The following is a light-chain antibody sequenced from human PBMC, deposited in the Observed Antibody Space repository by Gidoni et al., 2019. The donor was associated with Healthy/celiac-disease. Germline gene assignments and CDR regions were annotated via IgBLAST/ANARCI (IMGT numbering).Light chain of an antibody. V-gene: IGLV1-44*01. Sequence: QSVLTQAPSASGTPGQRVTMSCSGSSPNIATNTLNWYQPSPGAAPKLLIYGDRQRPSGVPARFSAAKSGTSASLAISGLQSEDESDYYCATWDDNLDAYVYGTGTKVTVL. CDR3: ATWDDNLDAYV. CDR1: SPNIATNT. J-gene: IGLJ1*01. CDR2: GDR.